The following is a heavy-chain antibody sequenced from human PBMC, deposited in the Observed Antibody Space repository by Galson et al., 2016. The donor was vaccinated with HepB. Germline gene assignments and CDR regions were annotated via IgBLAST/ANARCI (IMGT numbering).Heavy chain of an antibody. J-gene: IGHJ3*02. V-gene: IGHV2-5*02. CDR3: ANVTVVALRMDPFDI. D-gene: IGHD2-15*01. CDR1: GFSLRTNGAG. Sequence: PALVTPTQTLTLTCGFSLRTNGAGVGWIRQPPGKALEWLALIYWDDDKRYSPSLKSRLTVTKDTSKNQVVLTMTNMDPVDTATYYWANVTVVALRMDPFDIRGQGTMVTVTS. CDR2: IYWDDDK.